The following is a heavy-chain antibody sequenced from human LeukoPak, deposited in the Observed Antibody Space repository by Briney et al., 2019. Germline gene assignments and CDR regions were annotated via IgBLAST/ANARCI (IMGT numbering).Heavy chain of an antibody. D-gene: IGHD2-8*01. V-gene: IGHV3-48*03. CDR2: ISSSGSTI. Sequence: PGGSLRLSCAASGFTFSSYEMNWVRQAPGKGLEWVSYISSSGSTIYYADSVKGRFSISRDSSKNILYLQMNSLRAEDTAVYYCAKDRCSNGVGCYYYYMDVWGKGTTVTISS. CDR3: AKDRCSNGVGCYYYYMDV. CDR1: GFTFSSYE. J-gene: IGHJ6*03.